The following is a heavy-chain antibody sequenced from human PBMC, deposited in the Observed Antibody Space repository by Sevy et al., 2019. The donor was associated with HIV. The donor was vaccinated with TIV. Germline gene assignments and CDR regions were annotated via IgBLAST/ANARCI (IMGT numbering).Heavy chain of an antibody. J-gene: IGHJ4*02. Sequence: GGSLRLSCAASGLTLSYAWMNWVRQAPGKGLEWVGHIKSESDGGTTDFATPVKGRFISSRDDSKNTLYLQMNSLKTGDTALYYCTARNFDFWGRGTLVTVSS. V-gene: IGHV3-15*07. CDR1: GLTLSYAW. CDR3: TARNFDF. CDR2: IKSESDGGTT.